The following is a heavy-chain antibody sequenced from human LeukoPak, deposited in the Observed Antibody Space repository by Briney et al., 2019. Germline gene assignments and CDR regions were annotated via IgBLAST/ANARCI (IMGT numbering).Heavy chain of an antibody. D-gene: IGHD5-18*01. CDR2: IYHNGNT. J-gene: IGHJ4*02. CDR3: ASGGYSYGFDY. V-gene: IGHV4-30-2*01. Sequence: SQTLSLTCAVSGGSLSSGGYSWSWLRQPPGKGLEWIGYIYHNGNTYYSPSLKSRVTISVDRSKNQLSLKLSSVTAADTAMYYCASGGYSYGFDYWGQGTLVTVSS. CDR1: GGSLSSGGYS.